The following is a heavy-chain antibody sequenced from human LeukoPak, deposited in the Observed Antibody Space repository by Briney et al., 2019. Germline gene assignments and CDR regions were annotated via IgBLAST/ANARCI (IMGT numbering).Heavy chain of an antibody. J-gene: IGHJ4*02. V-gene: IGHV3-48*01. CDR1: GFTFSSYS. CDR3: ARLRGSTDY. CDR2: ISSSSSTI. Sequence: GGSLRLSCAASGFTFSSYSMNWVHQAPGKGLEWVSYISSSSSTIYYADSVKGRFTISRDNAKNSLYLQMNSLRAEDTAVYYCARLRGSTDYWGQGTLVTVSS. D-gene: IGHD3-10*01.